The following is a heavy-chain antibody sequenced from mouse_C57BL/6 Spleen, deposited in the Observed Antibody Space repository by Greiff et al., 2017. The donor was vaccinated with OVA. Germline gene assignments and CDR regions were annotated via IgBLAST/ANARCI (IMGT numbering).Heavy chain of an antibody. J-gene: IGHJ2*01. Sequence: VQLQQSGAELVRPGASVTLSCKASGYTFTDYEMHWVKQTPVHGLEWIGAIDPETGGTAYNQKFKGKAILTADKSSSTAYMELRSLTSEDSAVYYCTRNGCYHFDYWGQGTTLTVSS. CDR1: GYTFTDYE. V-gene: IGHV1-15*01. D-gene: IGHD1-1*01. CDR2: IDPETGGT. CDR3: TRNGCYHFDY.